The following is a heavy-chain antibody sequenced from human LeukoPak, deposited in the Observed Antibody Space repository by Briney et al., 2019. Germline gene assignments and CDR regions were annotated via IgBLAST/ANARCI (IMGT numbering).Heavy chain of an antibody. J-gene: IGHJ4*02. CDR3: SRDSYYFDSSGSRQYYFDY. V-gene: IGHV4-59*01. CDR2: IYYSGST. D-gene: IGHD3-22*01. CDR1: GDSLSSNY. Sequence: SETLSLTCTVSGDSLSSNYWSWIRQPPGKGLEWIGYIYYSGSTNYNPSLKSRVTISIDTSKNQFSLKLSSVTAADTAVYYCSRDSYYFDSSGSRQYYFDYWGRGTLVTVSS.